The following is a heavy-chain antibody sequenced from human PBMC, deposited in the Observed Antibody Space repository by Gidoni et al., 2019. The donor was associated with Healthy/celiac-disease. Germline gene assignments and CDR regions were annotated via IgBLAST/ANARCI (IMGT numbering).Heavy chain of an antibody. CDR3: AKDAQVATITGFYYYYGMDV. D-gene: IGHD5-12*01. J-gene: IGHJ6*02. CDR2: MSYDGSNK. CDR1: GFTFSSYG. Sequence: QVQLVESGGGVVQPGRSLRLSCAASGFTFSSYGMHWVRQAPGKGLEGVAVMSYDGSNKYYADSVKGRFTISRDNSKNTLYLQMNSLRAEDTAVYYCAKDAQVATITGFYYYYGMDVWGQGTTVTVSS. V-gene: IGHV3-30*18.